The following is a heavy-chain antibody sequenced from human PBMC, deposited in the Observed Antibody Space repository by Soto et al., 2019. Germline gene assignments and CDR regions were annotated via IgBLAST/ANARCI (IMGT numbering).Heavy chain of an antibody. CDR2: INPNSGGT. V-gene: IGHV1-2*04. CDR3: GRDLPSGITIFGVVTGYGMDV. D-gene: IGHD3-3*01. J-gene: IGHJ6*02. Sequence: GASVKVSCKASGYTFTGYYMHWVRQAPGQGLEWMGWINPNSGGTNYAQKFQGWVTMTRDTSISTAYMELSRLRSDDTAVYYCGRDLPSGITIFGVVTGYGMDVWGQGTTVTVSS. CDR1: GYTFTGYY.